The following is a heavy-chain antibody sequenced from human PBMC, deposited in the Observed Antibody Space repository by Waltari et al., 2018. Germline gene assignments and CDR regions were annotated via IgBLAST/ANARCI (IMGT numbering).Heavy chain of an antibody. V-gene: IGHV4-38-2*01. CDR2: ISHSGRT. D-gene: IGHD6-19*01. Sequence: QVQLQESGPGLVKPSETLPLNCAVSGYSNSSGYYWGWIRQPPGKGWEWIGSISHSGRTDYNPSLKSRVTISVDTSKNQFSLKLSSGTAADTAVYYCARVSGCLDYWGQGTLVTFSS. J-gene: IGHJ4*02. CDR3: ARVSGCLDY. CDR1: GYSNSSGYY.